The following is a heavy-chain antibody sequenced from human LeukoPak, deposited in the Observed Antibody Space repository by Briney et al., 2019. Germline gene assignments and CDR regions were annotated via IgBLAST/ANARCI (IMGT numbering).Heavy chain of an antibody. CDR2: IYYGGST. J-gene: IGHJ4*02. V-gene: IGHV4-59*01. D-gene: IGHD6-13*01. Sequence: SETLSLTCTVSGGSISSYYWSWIRQPPGKGLEWIGYIYYGGSTNYNPSLKSRVTISVDTSKNQFSLKLSSVTAADTAVYYCASSIAAAGMTLDFDYGGQGTLVTVSS. CDR3: ASSIAAAGMTLDFDY. CDR1: GGSISSYY.